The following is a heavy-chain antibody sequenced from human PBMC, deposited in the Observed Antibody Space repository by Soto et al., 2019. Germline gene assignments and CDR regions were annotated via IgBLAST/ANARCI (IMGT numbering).Heavy chain of an antibody. Sequence: PGGSLRLSCAASGFTFSSYGMHWVRQAPGKGLEWVAVISCDGSNKYYADSVKGRFTISRDNSKNTPYLQMNSLRAEDTAVYYCAKVKLGVGAGLYYYGMDVWGQGTTVTVSS. CDR3: AKVKLGVGAGLYYYGMDV. V-gene: IGHV3-30*18. D-gene: IGHD3-16*01. J-gene: IGHJ6*02. CDR2: ISCDGSNK. CDR1: GFTFSSYG.